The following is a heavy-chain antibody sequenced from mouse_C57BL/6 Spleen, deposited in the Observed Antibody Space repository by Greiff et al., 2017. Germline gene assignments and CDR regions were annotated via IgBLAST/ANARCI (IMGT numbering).Heavy chain of an antibody. J-gene: IGHJ4*01. CDR2: FYPGSGSI. V-gene: IGHV1-62-2*01. CDR3: ARHEEGYEYEGYAMDY. Sequence: QVQLQQSGAELVKPGASVKLSCKASGYTFTEYTIHWVKQRSGQGLEWIGWFYPGSGSIKYNEKFKDKATLTSDKSSSTVYMELSRLTSEDSAVYFWARHEEGYEYEGYAMDYWGQGTSVTVSS. CDR1: GYTFTEYT. D-gene: IGHD2-4*01.